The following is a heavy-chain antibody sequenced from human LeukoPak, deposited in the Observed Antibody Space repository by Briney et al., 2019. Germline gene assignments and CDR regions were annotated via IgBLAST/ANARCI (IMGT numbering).Heavy chain of an antibody. J-gene: IGHJ4*02. Sequence: SETLSLTCAVYGGSFSGYYWSWLRQPPGKGLEWCGEINHSGSTNYNPSLKSRVTISVDTSKNQFSLKLSSVTAADTAVYYCARDVVCSGGSCYHGFDYWGQGTLVTVSS. CDR1: GGSFSGYY. D-gene: IGHD2-15*01. V-gene: IGHV4-34*09. CDR2: INHSGST. CDR3: ARDVVCSGGSCYHGFDY.